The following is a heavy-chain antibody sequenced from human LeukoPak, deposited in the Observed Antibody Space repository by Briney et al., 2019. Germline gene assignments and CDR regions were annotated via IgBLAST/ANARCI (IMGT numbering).Heavy chain of an antibody. D-gene: IGHD4-17*01. J-gene: IGHJ6*02. CDR2: INSDESST. V-gene: IGHV3-74*01. CDR3: SRGKYGDYLSYYYYGMDV. CDR1: GFTFSSYA. Sequence: PGGSLRLSCAASGFTFSSYAMNWVRQAPGKGLVWVSRINSDESSTSYADSVKGRFTISRDNAKNTLYLQMNSLRAEDTAVYYCSRGKYGDYLSYYYYGMDVWGQGTTVTVSS.